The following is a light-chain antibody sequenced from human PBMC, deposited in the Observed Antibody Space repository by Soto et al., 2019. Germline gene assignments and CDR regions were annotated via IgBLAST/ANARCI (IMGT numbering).Light chain of an antibody. J-gene: IGLJ3*02. CDR3: LLYFDGAQV. V-gene: IGLV7-43*01. Sequence: QTVVTQEPSLTVSPGGTVTLTCASSTGAVTSGYYPGWFQQRPGQAPTSLIHSTSIKHSWTPARFSGSLLVGKAALTLSAVQPEDEADYYCLLYFDGAQVFGGGTKLTVL. CDR1: TGAVTSGYY. CDR2: STS.